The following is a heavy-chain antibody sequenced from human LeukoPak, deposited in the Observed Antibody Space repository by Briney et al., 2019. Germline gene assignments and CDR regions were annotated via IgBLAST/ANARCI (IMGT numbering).Heavy chain of an antibody. V-gene: IGHV3-7*01. CDR1: GFTFSSYW. CDR3: ARDRTMIVVAYDAFDI. J-gene: IGHJ3*02. Sequence: PGGSLRLSCAASGFTFSSYWMSWVRQAPGKGLEWVANIKQDGSEKYYVDSVKGRFTISRDNAKDTLYLQMNSLRAEDTAVYYCARDRTMIVVAYDAFDIWGQGTMVTVSS. CDR2: IKQDGSEK. D-gene: IGHD3-22*01.